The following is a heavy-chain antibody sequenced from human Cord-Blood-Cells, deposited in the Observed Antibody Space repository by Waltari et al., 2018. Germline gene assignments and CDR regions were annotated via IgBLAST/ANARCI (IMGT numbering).Heavy chain of an antibody. D-gene: IGHD2-21*01. CDR2: INHMGST. Sequence: QVQLQQWGAGLLKPSETLSLTCAVYGGSFSGYYWSWIRQPPGKGLECIGEINHMGSTNYNPSLKSRVTISVDTSKNQFSLKLSSVTAADTAVYYCARVRGVVIAIDYWGQGTLVTVSS. J-gene: IGHJ4*02. CDR3: ARVRGVVIAIDY. CDR1: GGSFSGYY. V-gene: IGHV4-34*01.